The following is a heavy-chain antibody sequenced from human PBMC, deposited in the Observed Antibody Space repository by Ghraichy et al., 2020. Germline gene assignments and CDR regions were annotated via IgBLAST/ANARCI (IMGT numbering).Heavy chain of an antibody. V-gene: IGHV3-7*04. CDR2: IKQDGSER. Sequence: GGSLRLSCAASGFTFNNYYMTWVRQAPGKGLEWVANIKQDGSERYYVDSVKGRFTISRDNAKDSVYLQMSSLRAEDTAVYFCGRGGYLYGSNPVDYWGQGTQVIVSS. CDR3: GRGGYLYGSNPVDY. CDR1: GFTFNNYY. J-gene: IGHJ4*02. D-gene: IGHD5-18*01.